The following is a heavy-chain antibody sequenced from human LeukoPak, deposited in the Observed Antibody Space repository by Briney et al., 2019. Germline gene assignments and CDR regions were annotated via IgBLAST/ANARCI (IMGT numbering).Heavy chain of an antibody. V-gene: IGHV4-4*07. Sequence: AETLSFTCTVLGASISSYDWSWIGQRAGKGLEGFGRIYMSGSTNYNPSLKSRVTMSVDTSKNQFPLKLSSVTAADTAVYYCARDRGARAIITIFGVARGVAYGMDVWGQGTTVTVSS. CDR1: GASISSYD. CDR2: IYMSGST. CDR3: ARDRGARAIITIFGVARGVAYGMDV. J-gene: IGHJ6*02. D-gene: IGHD3-3*01.